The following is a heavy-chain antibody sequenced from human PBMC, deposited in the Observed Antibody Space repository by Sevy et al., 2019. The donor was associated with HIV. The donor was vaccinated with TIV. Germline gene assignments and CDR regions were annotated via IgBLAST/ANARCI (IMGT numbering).Heavy chain of an antibody. CDR1: GGSISSYY. J-gene: IGHJ4*02. D-gene: IGHD6-13*01. CDR2: IYYSGST. Sequence: SETLSLTCTVSGGSISSYYWSWIRQPPGKGLEWIGYIYYSGSTNYNPSLKSRVTISVDTSKNQFSLKLSSVTAADTAMYYCARVSGSSWLYYFDYWGQGTLVTVSS. V-gene: IGHV4-59*01. CDR3: ARVSGSSWLYYFDY.